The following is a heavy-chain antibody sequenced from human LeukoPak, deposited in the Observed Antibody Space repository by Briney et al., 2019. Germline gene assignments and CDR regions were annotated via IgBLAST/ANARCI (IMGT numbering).Heavy chain of an antibody. Sequence: PGGSLRLACEASGFIFTSYNMNWLRQSPGKGPEWVSSISTKGNYIYYAASVKGRFTISRDNADNSLYLQMNRLTVDDTAIYYCARGVAAGRFSANGWFDPWGQGTLVTVSS. V-gene: IGHV3-21*06. CDR2: ISTKGNYI. D-gene: IGHD6-6*01. J-gene: IGHJ5*02. CDR1: GFIFTSYN. CDR3: ARGVAAGRFSANGWFDP.